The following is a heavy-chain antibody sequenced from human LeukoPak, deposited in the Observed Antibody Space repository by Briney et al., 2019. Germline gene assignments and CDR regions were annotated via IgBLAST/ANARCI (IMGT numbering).Heavy chain of an antibody. D-gene: IGHD3-10*01. CDR2: ISGSGDIT. CDR3: ARGPYFGSGSHFSYNGMDV. CDR1: GFTFSSYG. J-gene: IGHJ6*02. Sequence: GGSLRLSCAASGFTFSSYGMSWVRQAPGKGLEWVSVISGSGDITYYADSVKGRFTVSRDNPKNTVYVQMNSLRAEDTAMYYCARGPYFGSGSHFSYNGMDVWGQGTTVTVSS. V-gene: IGHV3-23*01.